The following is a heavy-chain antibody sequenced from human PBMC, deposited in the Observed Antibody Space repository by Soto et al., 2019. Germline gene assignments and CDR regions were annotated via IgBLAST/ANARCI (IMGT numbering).Heavy chain of an antibody. CDR2: IIPTFGTA. D-gene: IGHD2-21*01. V-gene: IGHV1-69*12. J-gene: IGHJ6*02. Sequence: QVQLVQSGAEVKKPGSSVKVSCKASGGTFSSYTIRRVRQAPGQGLEWMGGIIPTFGTADYAQKFQGRVTITADECTSTGYMELSSLRSEDTSLYYCARPSCGAACYYYGMDVWGQGTAVTVSS. CDR1: GGTFSSYT. CDR3: ARPSCGAACYYYGMDV.